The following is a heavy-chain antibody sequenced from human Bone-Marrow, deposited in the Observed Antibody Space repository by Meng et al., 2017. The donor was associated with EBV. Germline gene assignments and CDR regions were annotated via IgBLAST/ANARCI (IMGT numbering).Heavy chain of an antibody. CDR3: ARGQGYCSGGSCYSWWFDP. J-gene: IGHJ5*02. CDR2: IYHSGST. CDR1: GGSSSSGGYS. D-gene: IGHD2-15*01. V-gene: IGHV4-30-2*01. Sequence: QLHEFVSVLVKPSQTLSLTRADSGGSSSSGGYSWSWIRQPPGKGLEWIGYIYHSGSTYYNPSLKSRVTISVDRSKNQFSLKLSSVTAADTAVYYCARGQGYCSGGSCYSWWFDPWGQGTLVTVSS.